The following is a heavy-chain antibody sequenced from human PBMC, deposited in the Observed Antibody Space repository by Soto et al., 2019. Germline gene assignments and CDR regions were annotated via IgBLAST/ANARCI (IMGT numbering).Heavy chain of an antibody. V-gene: IGHV3-23*01. D-gene: IGHD3-16*01. CDR3: AKDGGVSSHPFDN. J-gene: IGHJ4*02. Sequence: ISRDNSKNTLYLQMNSLRAEDTAVYYCAKDGGVSSHPFDNWGQGTLVTVSS.